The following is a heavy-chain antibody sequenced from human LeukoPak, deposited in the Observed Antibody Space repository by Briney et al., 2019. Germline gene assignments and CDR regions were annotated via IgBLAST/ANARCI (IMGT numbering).Heavy chain of an antibody. CDR2: ISGSGGST. CDR3: AKAPTSTSLNWFDP. CDR1: GFTFSSYA. J-gene: IGHJ5*02. D-gene: IGHD2-2*01. Sequence: PGGSLRLSCAASGFTFSSYAMSWVRQAPGKGLEWVSAISGSGGSTYYADSVKGRFTISRDNSKNTLYLQMNSLRAEDTAGYYCAKAPTSTSLNWFDPWGQGTLVTVSS. V-gene: IGHV3-23*01.